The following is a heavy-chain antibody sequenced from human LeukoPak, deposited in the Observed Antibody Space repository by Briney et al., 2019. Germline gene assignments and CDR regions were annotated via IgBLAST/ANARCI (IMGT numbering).Heavy chain of an antibody. CDR1: DGSMSSTDHF. V-gene: IGHV4-39*01. CDR3: ARQGVVPNKAGWYFDL. J-gene: IGHJ2*01. D-gene: IGHD3-10*01. CDR2: FYYTGTI. Sequence: PSETLSLTCIVSDGSMSSTDHFWGWIRQPPGKGLEWIGSFYYTGTIFYSPSLESRGTISIDTSKNQFSLKIRSVTAADTAAYYCARQGVVPNKAGWYFDLWGRGALVTVSS.